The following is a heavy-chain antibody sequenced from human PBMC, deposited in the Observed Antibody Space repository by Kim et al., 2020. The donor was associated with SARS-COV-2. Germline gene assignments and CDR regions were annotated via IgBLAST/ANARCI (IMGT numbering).Heavy chain of an antibody. CDR2: ISGGGGFT. CDR1: GFTFRSYV. Sequence: GGSLRLSCEASGFTFRSYVMNWVRQAPGKGLEWVSSISGGGGFTYYADSVKGRFTISRDNSKNTLYLQMNSLRSEDTALYYCEPPGWPYFHDWGQGTLVT. CDR3: EPPGWPYFHD. V-gene: IGHV3-23*01. J-gene: IGHJ4*02.